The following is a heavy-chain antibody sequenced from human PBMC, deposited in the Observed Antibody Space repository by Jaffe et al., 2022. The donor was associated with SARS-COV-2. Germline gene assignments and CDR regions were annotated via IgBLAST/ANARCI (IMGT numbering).Heavy chain of an antibody. Sequence: QVQLQQWGAGLLKPSETLSLTCAVYGGSFSGYYWSWIRQPPGKGLEWIGEINHSGSTNYNPSLKSRVTISVDTSKNQFSLKLSSVTAADTAVYYCARGRSITIFGVVISDRNFDYWGQGTLVTVSS. D-gene: IGHD3-3*01. V-gene: IGHV4-34*01. CDR1: GGSFSGYY. CDR3: ARGRSITIFGVVISDRNFDY. CDR2: INHSGST. J-gene: IGHJ4*02.